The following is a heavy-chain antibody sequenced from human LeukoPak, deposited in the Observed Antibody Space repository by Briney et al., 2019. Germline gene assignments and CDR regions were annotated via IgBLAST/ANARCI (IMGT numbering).Heavy chain of an antibody. V-gene: IGHV3-21*01. Sequence: GGSLRLSCAASGFSVSSNYMSWVRQAPGKGLEWVSSISSSSSYIYYADSVKGRFTISRDNAKNSLYLQMNSLRAEDTAVYYCARERWELRNWFDPWGQGTLVTVSS. CDR1: GFSVSSNY. D-gene: IGHD1-26*01. CDR3: ARERWELRNWFDP. J-gene: IGHJ5*02. CDR2: ISSSSSYI.